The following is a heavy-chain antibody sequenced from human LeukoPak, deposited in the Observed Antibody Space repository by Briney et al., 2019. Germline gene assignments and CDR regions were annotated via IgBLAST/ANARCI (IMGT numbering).Heavy chain of an antibody. CDR3: ARAITIFGVVIVDAFDI. V-gene: IGHV4-59*01. CDR1: GGSISSYY. D-gene: IGHD3-3*01. CDR2: IYYSGST. J-gene: IGHJ3*02. Sequence: PSETLSLTCTVSGGSISSYYGSWIRQPPGKGLEWIGYIYYSGSTNYNPSLKSRVTISVDTSRNQFSLKLSSVTAADTAVYYCARAITIFGVVIVDAFDIWGQGTMVTVSS.